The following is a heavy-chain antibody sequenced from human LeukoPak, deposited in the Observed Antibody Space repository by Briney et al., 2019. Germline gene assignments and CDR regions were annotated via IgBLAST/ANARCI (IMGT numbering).Heavy chain of an antibody. V-gene: IGHV4-31*03. CDR2: IFYSGTT. CDR1: GGSFSSGGYY. J-gene: IGHJ4*02. CDR3: ARDLGGLGKIDY. D-gene: IGHD7-27*01. Sequence: PSQTLSLTCTVSGGSFSSGGYYWSWIRQHPGKGLEWIGYIFYSGTTYYNPSLKSRVIISVDASKNQFSQRLSSVTAADTAVYYCARDLGGLGKIDYWGQGTLVTVSS.